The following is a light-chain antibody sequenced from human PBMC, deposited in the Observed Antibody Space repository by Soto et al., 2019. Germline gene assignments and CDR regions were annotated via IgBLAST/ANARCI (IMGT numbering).Light chain of an antibody. V-gene: IGLV1-40*01. CDR3: QSYDSSLSGYV. J-gene: IGLJ1*01. CDR1: SSNIGAGYH. CDR2: GSS. Sequence: QSVLTQPPSVSGAPGQRVTISCTGSSSNIGAGYHVHWYQQLPGTAPKLLIYGSSNRPSEVPDRFSGSKSGTSASLAITGLQAEDEADYYCQSYDSSLSGYVFGTGTKVTVL.